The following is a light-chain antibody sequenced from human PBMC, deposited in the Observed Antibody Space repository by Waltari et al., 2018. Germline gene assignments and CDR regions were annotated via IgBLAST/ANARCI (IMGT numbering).Light chain of an antibody. J-gene: IGLJ2*01. Sequence: QSALNQPASVSGSPGKSITIPCTGTSSDGGGYNYVSWYQQHPDKAPKLMIYDVSKRPSGVSNRFSGSKSSNTASLTISGLQAEDETDYYCSSYTTSSTLVFGGGTKLTVL. V-gene: IGLV2-14*01. CDR2: DVS. CDR3: SSYTTSSTLV. CDR1: SSDGGGYNY.